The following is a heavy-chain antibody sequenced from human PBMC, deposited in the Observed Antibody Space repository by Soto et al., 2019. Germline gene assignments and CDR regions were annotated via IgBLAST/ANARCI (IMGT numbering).Heavy chain of an antibody. J-gene: IGHJ1*01. Sequence: QVQLVESGGGVVQPGRSLTLSCAASGFIFSSYGMHWVRQAPGKGLQWVAVIWYDGSNTYYADSVKGRFTISRDNSKNPVYLQMNSLRAEDTAVYYCARGLRAAAGRDYFQYWGQGTLVTVSS. CDR2: IWYDGSNT. V-gene: IGHV3-33*01. CDR3: ARGLRAAAGRDYFQY. CDR1: GFIFSSYG. D-gene: IGHD6-13*01.